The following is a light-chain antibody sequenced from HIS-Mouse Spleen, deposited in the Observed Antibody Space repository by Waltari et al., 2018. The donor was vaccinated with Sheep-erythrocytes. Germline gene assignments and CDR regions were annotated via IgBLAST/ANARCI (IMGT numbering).Light chain of an antibody. CDR1: SSYAGGYNY. J-gene: IGLJ1*01. CDR3: CSYAGSYNHV. Sequence: QSALTQPRSVSGPPGQSVTISCTGISSYAGGYNYVSCYQQHPGKAPKLMIYDVSKRPSGVPDRFSGSKSGNTASLTISGLQAEDEADYYCCSYAGSYNHVFATGTKVTVL. V-gene: IGLV2-11*01. CDR2: DVS.